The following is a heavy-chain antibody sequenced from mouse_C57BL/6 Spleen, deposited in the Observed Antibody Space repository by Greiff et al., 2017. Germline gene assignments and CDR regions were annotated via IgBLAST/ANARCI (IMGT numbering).Heavy chain of an antibody. J-gene: IGHJ1*03. V-gene: IGHV1-42*01. CDR3: ARWYDGYYPWYFDV. Sequence: EVQLQESGPELVKPGASVKISCKASGYSFTGYYMNWVKQSPEKSLEWIGEINPSTGGTTYNQKFKAKATLTVDKSSSTAYMQLKSLTSEDSAVYYCARWYDGYYPWYFDVWGTGTTVTVSS. D-gene: IGHD2-3*01. CDR2: INPSTGGT. CDR1: GYSFTGYY.